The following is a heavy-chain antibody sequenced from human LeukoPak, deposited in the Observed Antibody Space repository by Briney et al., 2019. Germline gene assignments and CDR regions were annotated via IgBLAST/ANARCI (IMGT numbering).Heavy chain of an antibody. Sequence: GGSLRLSCAASGFTFSSCGMHWVRQAPGKGLEWVAVISYDGSNKYYADSVKGRFTISRDNSKNSLYLQMNSLRAEDTAVYYCARMATSPELAWGQGTLVTVSS. V-gene: IGHV3-30*03. CDR2: ISYDGSNK. CDR1: GFTFSSCG. J-gene: IGHJ5*02. D-gene: IGHD5-24*01. CDR3: ARMATSPELA.